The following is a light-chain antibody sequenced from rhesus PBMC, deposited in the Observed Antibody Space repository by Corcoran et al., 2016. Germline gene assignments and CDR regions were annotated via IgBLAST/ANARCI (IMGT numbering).Light chain of an antibody. CDR3: MQSTKAPWT. CDR2: KVH. J-gene: IGKJ1*01. Sequence: DIVMTQTPLSLPVTPGEPASISCRSSQSLLHNNGNTYLDWYLQKPGHSPRLLIFKVHHRESGAQARVGGSGSGTDFTLKISRVEPEDVGAYYCMQSTKAPWTFGQGTKVEIK. CDR1: QSLLHNNGNTY. V-gene: IGKV2S2*01.